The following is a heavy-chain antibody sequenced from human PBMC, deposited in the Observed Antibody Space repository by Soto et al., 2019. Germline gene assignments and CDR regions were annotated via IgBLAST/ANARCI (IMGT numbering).Heavy chain of an antibody. CDR1: GGSISSYY. CDR2: IYTSGST. J-gene: IGHJ4*02. CDR3: ARVGSSIGEYYFDY. Sequence: NPSETLSLTCTVSGGSISSYYWSWIRQPAGKGLEWIGRIYTSGSTNYNPSLKSRVTMSVDTSKNQFSLKLSSVTAADTAVYYCARVGSSIGEYYFDYWGQGTLVTVSS. D-gene: IGHD3-10*01. V-gene: IGHV4-4*07.